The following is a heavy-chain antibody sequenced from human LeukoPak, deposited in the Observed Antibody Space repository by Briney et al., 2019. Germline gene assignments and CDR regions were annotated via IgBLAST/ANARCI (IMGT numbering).Heavy chain of an antibody. Sequence: SETLSLTCSVSGDSVSNSRVYWSWIRQPPGKGLEWIGYIYYSGSTNYNPSLKSRVTISVDTSKNQFSLKLSSVTAADTAVYYCGFFDILTGYYPIWGQGTLVTVSS. D-gene: IGHD3-9*01. V-gene: IGHV4-61*01. CDR1: GDSVSNSRVY. CDR3: GFFDILTGYYPI. CDR2: IYYSGST. J-gene: IGHJ4*02.